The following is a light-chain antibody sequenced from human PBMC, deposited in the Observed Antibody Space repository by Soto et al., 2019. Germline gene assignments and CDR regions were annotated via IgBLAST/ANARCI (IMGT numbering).Light chain of an antibody. J-gene: IGKJ2*01. CDR3: QQSFSTPIYT. V-gene: IGKV1-39*01. Sequence: DIHLTQSPSSLSASVGDRVTITCRASQPISSYLNSYQKRPGEAPKLLIYAVSTLHSGVPSRFSGSGSGTDFTLTISSLQPEDFATYYCQQSFSTPIYTFGQGTELEIK. CDR1: QPISSY. CDR2: AVS.